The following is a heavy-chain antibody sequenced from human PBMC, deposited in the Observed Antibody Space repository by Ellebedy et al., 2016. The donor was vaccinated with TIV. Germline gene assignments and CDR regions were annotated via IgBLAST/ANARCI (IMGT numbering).Heavy chain of an antibody. V-gene: IGHV1-18*01. J-gene: IGHJ4*02. D-gene: IGHD4-17*01. CDR1: PYMFSQYL. CDR2: ISAYNDDT. CDR3: ATSYGDYGH. Sequence: AASVKVSCKATPYMFSQYLFSWARQAPGQGLEWMGWISAYNDDTIYAHHFKGRLIMTTDTSTATAFMELRSLTSEDTAVYYCATSYGDYGHWGQGTLVAVSS.